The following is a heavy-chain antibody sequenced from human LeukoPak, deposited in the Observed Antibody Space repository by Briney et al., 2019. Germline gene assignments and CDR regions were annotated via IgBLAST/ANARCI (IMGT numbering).Heavy chain of an antibody. CDR1: GFPFTAHA. CDR2: ISYDGTNK. CDR3: ASDYSYAADV. D-gene: IGHD2-15*01. J-gene: IGHJ6*02. Sequence: GRSLRLSCAASGFPFTAHAMHWVRQAPGKGLEWVALISYDGTNKFYADSVEGRFTISRDNSKNTLYLQMNSLGADDTAVYYCASDYSYAADVWGRGTTVTVSS. V-gene: IGHV3-30-3*01.